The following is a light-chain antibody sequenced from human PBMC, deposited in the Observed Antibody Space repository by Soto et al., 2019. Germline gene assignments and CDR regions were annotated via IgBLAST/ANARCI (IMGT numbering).Light chain of an antibody. CDR2: GAS. CDR3: QQYGTSPPT. CDR1: QSVTGNY. J-gene: IGKJ5*01. Sequence: EIVLTQSPGTLSLSPGERATLSCRARQSVTGNYLAWYQQKPGQAPRLLMSGASSRATGTPDRFSGSGSGTDFILTISRLEPEDFAVYYCQQYGTSPPTFGQGTRLEIK. V-gene: IGKV3-20*01.